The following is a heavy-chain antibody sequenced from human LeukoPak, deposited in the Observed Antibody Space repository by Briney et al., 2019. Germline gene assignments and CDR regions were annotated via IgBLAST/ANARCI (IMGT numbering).Heavy chain of an antibody. D-gene: IGHD5-12*01. CDR3: ARGLGYLYSGYDPARFDY. Sequence: SETLSLTCAVYGGSFSGYYWSWIRQPPGKGLEWIGEINHSGSTNYNPPLKSRVTISVDTFKNQFSLKLSSVTAADTAVYYCARGLGYLYSGYDPARFDYWGQGTLVTVSS. J-gene: IGHJ4*02. CDR1: GGSFSGYY. V-gene: IGHV4-34*01. CDR2: INHSGST.